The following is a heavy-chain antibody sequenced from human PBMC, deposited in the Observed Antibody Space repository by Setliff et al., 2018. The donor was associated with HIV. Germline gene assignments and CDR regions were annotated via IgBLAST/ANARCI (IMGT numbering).Heavy chain of an antibody. Sequence: GGSLRLSCAASGFTFDDYDMSWVRQGQGKGLEWVSGINWNGGSTYYADSVKGRFTISRDNSKNTLYLQMNSLRAEDTAVYYCAKDRRVGYFDYWGQGTLVTVS. CDR2: INWNGGST. J-gene: IGHJ4*02. CDR3: AKDRRVGYFDY. D-gene: IGHD1-26*01. V-gene: IGHV3-20*04. CDR1: GFTFDDYD.